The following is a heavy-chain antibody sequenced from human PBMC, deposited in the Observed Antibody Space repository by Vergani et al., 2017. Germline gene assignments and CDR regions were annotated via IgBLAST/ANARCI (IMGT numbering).Heavy chain of an antibody. CDR2: LNSVGSST. J-gene: IGHJ6*03. CDR3: AKAEGIAAAGSSEYYYYYYMDV. Sequence: EVQLVESGGGLVQPGGSLRLSCAASGFSFSSHWMHGVRQAPGRGLVWVSRLNSVGSSTNYEDSVRGRFPISRDNTRNTLYLQLNSLRAEDTAMYYCAKAEGIAAAGSSEYYYYYYMDVWGKGTTVTVSS. D-gene: IGHD6-13*01. V-gene: IGHV3-74*01. CDR1: GFSFSSHW.